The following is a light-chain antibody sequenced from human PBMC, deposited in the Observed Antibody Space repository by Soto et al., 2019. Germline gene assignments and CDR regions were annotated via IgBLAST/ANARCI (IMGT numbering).Light chain of an antibody. CDR1: TGGVTSGHW. CDR2: DAT. CDR3: SLSFGGTVV. V-gene: IGLV7-46*01. Sequence: QAVVTQEPSMTVSPGGTVTLTCGSSTGGVTSGHWTYWFQQKAGQAPRTLIYDATNKHSWTPARFSGSLLGGKAALTLSGAQPEDEAEYYCSLSFGGTVVFGGGTKLTVL. J-gene: IGLJ2*01.